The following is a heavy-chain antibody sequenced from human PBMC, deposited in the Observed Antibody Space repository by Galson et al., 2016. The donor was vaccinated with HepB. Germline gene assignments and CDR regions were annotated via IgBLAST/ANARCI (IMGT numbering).Heavy chain of an antibody. Sequence: SETLSLTCAVSGGSISSSNWWSWVRQPPGKGLEWIGEIYRSGSTNYNPSLKSRVTISLDKSKNQFSLKLSSVTAADTAVYYCARLSSSWYFYFDYWGQGTLVTVSS. D-gene: IGHD6-13*01. CDR2: IYRSGST. V-gene: IGHV4-4*02. CDR3: ARLSSSWYFYFDY. J-gene: IGHJ4*02. CDR1: GGSISSSNW.